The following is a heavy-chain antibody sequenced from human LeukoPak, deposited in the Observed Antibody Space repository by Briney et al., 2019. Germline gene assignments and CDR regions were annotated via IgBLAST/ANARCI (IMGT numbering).Heavy chain of an antibody. D-gene: IGHD1-14*01. J-gene: IGHJ4*02. Sequence: ASVKVSCKASGYTFTSYYMHWVRQAPGQGLEWMGWISAYNGNTNYAQKLQGRVTMTTDTSTSTAYMELRSLRSDDTAVYYCARLPSNRNYYFDYWGQGTLVTVSS. V-gene: IGHV1-18*04. CDR2: ISAYNGNT. CDR1: GYTFTSYY. CDR3: ARLPSNRNYYFDY.